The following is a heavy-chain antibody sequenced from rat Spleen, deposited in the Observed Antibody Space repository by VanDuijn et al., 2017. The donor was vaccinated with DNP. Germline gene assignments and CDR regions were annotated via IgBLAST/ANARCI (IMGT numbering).Heavy chain of an antibody. CDR1: GFSLTDFS. Sequence: VQLKESGPGLVQPSQTLSLTCTVSGFSLTDFSVHWVRQPPGKGLEWMGVMWSGGSTAYNLALKSRLSISRDTSKSQLFLKMNSLQTEDTAIYYCTRDQGVTTVPTGNWFAYWGQGTLVTVSS. V-gene: IGHV2S63*01. CDR2: MWSGGST. D-gene: IGHD1-1*01. J-gene: IGHJ3*01. CDR3: TRDQGVTTVPTGNWFAY.